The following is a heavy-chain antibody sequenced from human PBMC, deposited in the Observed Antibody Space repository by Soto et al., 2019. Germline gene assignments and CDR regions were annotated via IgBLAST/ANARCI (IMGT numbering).Heavy chain of an antibody. D-gene: IGHD3-10*01. CDR1: GGTFSSYT. J-gene: IGHJ6*02. CDR2: IIPILGIA. CDR3: AREGQPPRGGMDV. V-gene: IGHV1-69*08. Sequence: QVQLVQSGAEVKKPGSSVKVSCKASGGTFSSYTISWVRQAPGQGLEWMGRIIPILGIANYAQKFQGRVTIIADKSTSTAYMELSSLRSEDTAVYYCAREGQPPRGGMDVWGQGTTVTVSS.